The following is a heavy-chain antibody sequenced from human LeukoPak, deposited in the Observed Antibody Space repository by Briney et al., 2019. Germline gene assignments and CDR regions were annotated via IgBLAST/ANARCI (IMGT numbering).Heavy chain of an antibody. CDR3: VRQTYGSGSYYNLDC. V-gene: IGHV4-39*01. Sequence: SSETLSLTCTVSGGSISSSTHCWGWIRQPPGKWLEWMGTIYYSGSTYYNPSLKSRATISVDTSKNQFSLKLGSVTAADTAVYYCVRQTYGSGSYYNLDCWGQGTLVTVSS. CDR2: IYYSGST. D-gene: IGHD3-10*01. J-gene: IGHJ4*02. CDR1: GGSISSSTHC.